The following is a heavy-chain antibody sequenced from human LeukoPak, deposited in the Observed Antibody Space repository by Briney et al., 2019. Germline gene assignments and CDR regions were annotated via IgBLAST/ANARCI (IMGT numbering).Heavy chain of an antibody. V-gene: IGHV3-66*02. Sequence: GGSLRLSCAASGFTVNSNYMSWVRQAPGKGLEWVSVIYSGGSTYYADSVQDPFTISRDNSKNTLYLQMNSLRAEDTAVYYGASFRGYFDYWGQGTLVTVSS. J-gene: IGHJ4*02. CDR2: IYSGGST. CDR1: GFTVNSNY. CDR3: ASFRGYFDY.